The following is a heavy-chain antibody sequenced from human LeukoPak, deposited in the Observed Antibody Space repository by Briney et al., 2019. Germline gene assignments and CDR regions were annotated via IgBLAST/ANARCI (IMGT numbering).Heavy chain of an antibody. CDR2: ISWNSGSI. CDR1: GFTFDDYA. Sequence: GRSLRLSCAASGFTFDDYAMHWVRQAPGKGLEWVSGISWNSGSIGYADSVKGRFTISRDNAKNSLYLQMNSLRAEDTALYYCAKDWGPGIAAAGTFDYWGQGTLVTVSS. J-gene: IGHJ4*02. V-gene: IGHV3-9*01. CDR3: AKDWGPGIAAAGTFDY. D-gene: IGHD6-13*01.